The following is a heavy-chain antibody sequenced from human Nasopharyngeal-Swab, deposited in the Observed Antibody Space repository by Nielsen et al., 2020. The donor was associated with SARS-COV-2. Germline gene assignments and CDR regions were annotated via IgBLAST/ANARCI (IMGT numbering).Heavy chain of an antibody. CDR1: GFTFSSYW. V-gene: IGHV3-30*18. D-gene: IGHD3-3*01. CDR3: TKNLRSEYLHDAFDI. CDR2: ISNDGSNK. Sequence: GESLKISCAASGFTFSSYWMHWVRQAPGKGLEWVAVISNDGSNKFYGDSVKGQITISRGNSKNTLYLEMNSLRTDDTAVYYCTKNLRSEYLHDAFDIWGQGTMVTVSS. J-gene: IGHJ3*02.